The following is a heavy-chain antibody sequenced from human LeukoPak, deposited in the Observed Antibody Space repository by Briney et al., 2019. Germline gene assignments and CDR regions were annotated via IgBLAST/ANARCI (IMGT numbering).Heavy chain of an antibody. J-gene: IGHJ5*02. V-gene: IGHV3-7*05. CDR2: IKQDGSEK. Sequence: GGSLRLSCAASGFTFSNYWMIWVRQAPGKGLGWVGDIKQDGSEKRYADSVRGRFSISRDNAQTSLYLQMNSLRAEDTAVYYCARASDPWLQLTWGQGTLVTVSS. D-gene: IGHD5-24*01. CDR3: ARASDPWLQLT. CDR1: GFTFSNYW.